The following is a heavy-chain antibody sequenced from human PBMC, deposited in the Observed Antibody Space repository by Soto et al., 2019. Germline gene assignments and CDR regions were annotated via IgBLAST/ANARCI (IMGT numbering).Heavy chain of an antibody. Sequence: ASVKVSCKASGYTFTSYGISWVRQAPGQGLEWMGWISAYNGNTNYAQKLQGRVTMTTDTSTSTAYMELRSLRSDDTAVYYCARQQELLEWVRYYYGMDVWGQGTTVTVS. V-gene: IGHV1-18*04. CDR1: GYTFTSYG. J-gene: IGHJ6*02. CDR2: ISAYNGNT. D-gene: IGHD3-3*01. CDR3: ARQQELLEWVRYYYGMDV.